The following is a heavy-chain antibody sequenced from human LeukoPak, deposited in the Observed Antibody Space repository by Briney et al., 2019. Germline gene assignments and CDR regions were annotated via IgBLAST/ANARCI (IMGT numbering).Heavy chain of an antibody. CDR2: ISGSGGST. CDR3: AKGGMVYEDYYYYMDV. V-gene: IGHV3-23*01. J-gene: IGHJ6*03. CDR1: GFTFSSYA. D-gene: IGHD2-8*01. Sequence: PGGSLRLSCAASGFTFSSYAMSWVRQAPGKGLEWVPAISGSGGSTYYADSVKGRFTISRDNSKNTLYLQMNSLRAEDTAVYYCAKGGMVYEDYYYYMDVWGKGTTVTISS.